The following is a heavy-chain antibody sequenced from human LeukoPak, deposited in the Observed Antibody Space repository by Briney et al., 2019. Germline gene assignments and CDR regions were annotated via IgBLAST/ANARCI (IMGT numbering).Heavy chain of an antibody. CDR2: IFWNGGRA. Sequence: GGSLRLSCAASGFTLIDHAMHWVRQTPEKGLEWVSGIFWNGGRADYGDSVKGRFTVSRDNAKNSLYLQMDRLRAEDTALYYCAKGTYSAYNSGCAYWGQGTLVTVSS. CDR3: AKGTYSAYNSGCAY. V-gene: IGHV3-9*01. J-gene: IGHJ4*02. D-gene: IGHD5-12*01. CDR1: GFTLIDHA.